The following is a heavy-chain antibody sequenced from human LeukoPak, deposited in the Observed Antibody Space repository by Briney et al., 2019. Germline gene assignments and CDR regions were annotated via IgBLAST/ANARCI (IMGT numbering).Heavy chain of an antibody. CDR1: GFTFSSYA. J-gene: IGHJ4*02. V-gene: IGHV3-23*01. CDR3: ARGLYYYDSSGYPD. D-gene: IGHD3-22*01. CDR2: ISGSGGST. Sequence: GGSLRLSCAASGFTFSSYAMSWVRQAPGKGLEWVSAISGSGGSTYYADSVKGRFTISRDNAKNSLYLQMNSLRTEDTAVYYCARGLYYYDSSGYPDWGQGTLVTVSS.